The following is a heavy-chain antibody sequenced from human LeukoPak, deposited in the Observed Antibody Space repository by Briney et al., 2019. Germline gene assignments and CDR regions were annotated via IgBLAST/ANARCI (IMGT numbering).Heavy chain of an antibody. J-gene: IGHJ4*02. CDR2: MQYDGSDI. D-gene: IGHD5-24*01. CDR3: ARDKGRDGYNYVRY. Sequence: PGGSLRLSCAASGFTFSDYGIHWVRQAPGKGVECVTFMQYDGSDIFYADSVKGRFTISRDNSKNTVCLQMNSLRAEDTAVYYCARDKGRDGYNYVRYWGQGTLVTVSS. V-gene: IGHV3-30*02. CDR1: GFTFSDYG.